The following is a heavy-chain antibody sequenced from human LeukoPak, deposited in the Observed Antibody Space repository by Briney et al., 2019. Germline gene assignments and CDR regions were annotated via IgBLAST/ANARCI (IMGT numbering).Heavy chain of an antibody. J-gene: IGHJ4*02. CDR3: ARSEYCSGGSCYSRFDY. D-gene: IGHD2-15*01. Sequence: GASVKVSCKASGYTFTSYYMHWVRQAPGQGLEWMGIINPSGGSTSYAQKFQGRVTMTRDMSTSTVYMELSSLRSGDTAVYYCARSEYCSGGSCYSRFDYWGQGTLVTVSS. V-gene: IGHV1-46*01. CDR1: GYTFTSYY. CDR2: INPSGGST.